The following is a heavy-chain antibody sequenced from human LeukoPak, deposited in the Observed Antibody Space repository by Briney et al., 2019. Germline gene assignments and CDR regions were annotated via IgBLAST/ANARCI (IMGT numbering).Heavy chain of an antibody. CDR1: GVTFRSYC. D-gene: IGHD6-6*01. V-gene: IGHV3-30*02. Sequence: GGSLRLSCSASGVTFRSYCLHIGRCAPGSWLVLGAFVRYDGINKYYADSVKGRFTISRDSSKNTLYLQMSSLRAEDTAVYYCAKVLAARDPFDYWGQGTLVTVSS. CDR2: VRYDGINK. CDR3: AKVLAARDPFDY. J-gene: IGHJ4*02.